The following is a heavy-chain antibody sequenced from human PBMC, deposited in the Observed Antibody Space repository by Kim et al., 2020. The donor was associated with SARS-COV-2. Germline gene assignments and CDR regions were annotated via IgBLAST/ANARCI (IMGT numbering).Heavy chain of an antibody. J-gene: IGHJ6*02. CDR3: ARDRDTAMVTFHYYYYGMDV. CDR2: ISAYNGNT. D-gene: IGHD5-18*01. Sequence: ASVKVSCKASGYTFTSYGISWVRQAPGQGLEWMGWISAYNGNTNYAQKLQGRVTMTTDTSTSTAYMELRSLRSDDTAVYYCARDRDTAMVTFHYYYYGMDVWGQGTTVTVSS. CDR1: GYTFTSYG. V-gene: IGHV1-18*01.